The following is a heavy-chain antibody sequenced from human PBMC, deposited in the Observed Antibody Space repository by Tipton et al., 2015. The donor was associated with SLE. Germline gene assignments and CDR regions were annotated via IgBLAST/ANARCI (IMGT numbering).Heavy chain of an antibody. CDR1: GNTFIDFG. J-gene: IGHJ4*02. Sequence: QLVQSGAEVKKPGASVSVSCKAPGNTFIDFGVIWVRQAPGQGLEWMGWVGRNKGKAEYAQKFHGRVTMTTDTSTNTAYLELRSLTSDDTAIYYCARAIHLPYFDSPNEFDFWGQGTLVTVSS. CDR2: VGRNKGKA. V-gene: IGHV1-18*01. CDR3: ARAIHLPYFDSPNEFDF. D-gene: IGHD3-9*01.